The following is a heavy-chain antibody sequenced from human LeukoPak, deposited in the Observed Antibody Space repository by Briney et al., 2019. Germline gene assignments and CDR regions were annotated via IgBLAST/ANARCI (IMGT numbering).Heavy chain of an antibody. V-gene: IGHV1-2*02. D-gene: IGHD4-23*01. CDR2: INPNSGGT. Sequence: GASVKVSCKASGGTFSTYAINWVRQAPGQGLEWMGWINPNSGGTNYAQKFQGRVTMTRDTSITTAYMELSRLSSDDTAVYYCARHPGKVTNDWYFDLWGRGTLVTVSS. J-gene: IGHJ2*01. CDR1: GGTFSTYA. CDR3: ARHPGKVTNDWYFDL.